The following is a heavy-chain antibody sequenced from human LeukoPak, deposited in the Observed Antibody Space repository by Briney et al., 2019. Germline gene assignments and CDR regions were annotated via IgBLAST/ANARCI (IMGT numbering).Heavy chain of an antibody. J-gene: IGHJ3*02. CDR1: GYTFTSYG. CDR3: ARLSGPDAFDI. V-gene: IGHV1-18*01. CDR2: ISAYNGNT. D-gene: IGHD3-10*01. Sequence: GASVKVSCKASGYTFTSYGISWVRQAPGQGLEWMGWISAYNGNTNYAQKLQGRVTITTDESTSTAYMELSSLRSEDTAVYYCARLSGPDAFDIWGQGTMVTVSS.